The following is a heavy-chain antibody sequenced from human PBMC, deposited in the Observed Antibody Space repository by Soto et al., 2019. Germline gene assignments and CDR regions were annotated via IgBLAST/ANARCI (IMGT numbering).Heavy chain of an antibody. V-gene: IGHV3-48*02. Sequence: GGSLRLPCAASGFTLSSYSINWVRQGPGKGLEWVSYISSSSSTRYYADSVKGRLTISRDNAKNSLYLQMISLRDVDTAVYYCARDLGYGLFDYWGQGTLVTVSS. CDR3: ARDLGYGLFDY. D-gene: IGHD5-18*01. CDR2: ISSSSSTR. J-gene: IGHJ4*02. CDR1: GFTLSSYS.